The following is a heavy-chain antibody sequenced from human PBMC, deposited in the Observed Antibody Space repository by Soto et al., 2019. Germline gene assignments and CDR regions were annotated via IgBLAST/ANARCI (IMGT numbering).Heavy chain of an antibody. D-gene: IGHD6-19*01. CDR1: GFTFSSYG. J-gene: IGHJ2*01. V-gene: IGHV3-30*03. CDR2: TSYDGSNK. CDR3: ARDSRGWFDWDFDL. Sequence: QVQLVESGGGVVQPGRSLRLSCAAAGFTFSSYGMHWVRQAPGKGLEWVAATSYDGSNKHYADSVKGRFTISRDNSKNTVYLQMNSLRAEDTAVYYCARDSRGWFDWDFDLWGRGTLVTVSS.